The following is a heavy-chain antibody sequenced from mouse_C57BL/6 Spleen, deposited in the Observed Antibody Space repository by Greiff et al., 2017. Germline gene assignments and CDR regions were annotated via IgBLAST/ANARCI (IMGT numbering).Heavy chain of an antibody. J-gene: IGHJ2*01. Sequence: QVQLQQPGAELVMPGASVKLSCKASGYTFTSYWMHWVKQRPGQGLEWIGEIDPSDSYPNYNQKFKGKSTLTVDKSSSTAYMQLSSLTSEDSAVYYCARGGWDDYWGQGTTLTVSS. CDR2: IDPSDSYP. V-gene: IGHV1-69*01. D-gene: IGHD4-1*01. CDR3: ARGGWDDY. CDR1: GYTFTSYW.